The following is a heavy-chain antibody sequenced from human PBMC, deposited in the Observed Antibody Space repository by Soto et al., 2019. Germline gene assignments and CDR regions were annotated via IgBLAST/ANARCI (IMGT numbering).Heavy chain of an antibody. V-gene: IGHV1-3*01. CDR2: INAGNGNT. CDR1: GYTFTSYA. Sequence: VASVKVSFKASGYTFTSYAMHWVRLAPGQRLEWMGWINAGNGNTKYSQKFQGRVTITRDTSASTAYMELSSLRSEGTAVYYCASSDPEYSSSLDYWGQGTLVTVSS. CDR3: ASSDPEYSSSLDY. J-gene: IGHJ4*02. D-gene: IGHD6-6*01.